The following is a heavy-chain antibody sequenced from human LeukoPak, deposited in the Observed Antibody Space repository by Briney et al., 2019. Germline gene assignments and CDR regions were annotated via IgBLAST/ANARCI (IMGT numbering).Heavy chain of an antibody. V-gene: IGHV4-34*01. CDR3: ARPLRAAAGNNWFDP. D-gene: IGHD6-13*01. J-gene: IGHJ5*02. CDR2: INHSGST. CDR1: GGSFSGYY. Sequence: SETLSLTCAVYGGSFSGYYWSWIRQPPGKGLEWIGEINHSGSTNYNSSLKSRVTISVDTSKNQFSLKLSSVTAADTAVYYCARPLRAAAGNNWFDPWGQGTLVTVSS.